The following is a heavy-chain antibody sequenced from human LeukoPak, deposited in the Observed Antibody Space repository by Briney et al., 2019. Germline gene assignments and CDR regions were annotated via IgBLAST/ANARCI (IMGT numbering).Heavy chain of an antibody. J-gene: IGHJ5*02. CDR2: ISWDGGST. CDR3: AKDYSSWYEGHDWFDP. V-gene: IGHV3-43*01. CDR1: GFTFDDYT. Sequence: GGSLRLSCAASGFTFDDYTMHWVRQAPGKGLEWVSLISWDGGSTYYADSVKGRFTISRDNSKNTLYLQMNSLRAEDTAVYYCAKDYSSWYEGHDWFDPWGQGTLVTVSS. D-gene: IGHD6-13*01.